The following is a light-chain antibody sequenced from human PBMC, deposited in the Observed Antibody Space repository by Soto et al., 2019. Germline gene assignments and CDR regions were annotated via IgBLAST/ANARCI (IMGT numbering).Light chain of an antibody. CDR1: QSVSSY. J-gene: IGKJ5*01. CDR3: QQRSNWPT. Sequence: DIVLTQSPPTLSLSPGERATLSCRASQSVSSYLAWYQQKPDQAPRLLIYDASNRATGIPPSFSGSGSGTDFSLTISSLHPEDFAVYCCQQRSNWPTFGQGTRLEIK. CDR2: DAS. V-gene: IGKV3-11*01.